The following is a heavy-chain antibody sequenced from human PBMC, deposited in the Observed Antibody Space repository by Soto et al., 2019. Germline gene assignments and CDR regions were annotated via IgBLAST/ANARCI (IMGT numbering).Heavy chain of an antibody. CDR3: ARGRCGSGSAFDY. CDR1: GGSFSGHY. D-gene: IGHD6-19*01. Sequence: QVQVQQWGAGLLKPSETLSLTCAVYGGSFSGHYWSWIRQPPGKGLEWIGEINHRGSTNYNPSLKSRVTISVDMPKNQWSLKLYSVTAAVTAVYYCARGRCGSGSAFDYWGQGTLVTVSS. CDR2: INHRGST. J-gene: IGHJ4*02. V-gene: IGHV4-34*01.